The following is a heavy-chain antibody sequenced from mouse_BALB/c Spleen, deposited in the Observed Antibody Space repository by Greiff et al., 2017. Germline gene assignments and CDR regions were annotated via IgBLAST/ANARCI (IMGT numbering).Heavy chain of an antibody. D-gene: IGHD2-14*01. Sequence: EVMLVESGGGLVQPGGSLKLSCAASGFTFSSYGMSWVRQTPDKRLELVATINSNGGSTYYPDSVKGRFTISRDNAKNTLYLQMSSLKSEDTAMYYCARDPGVLYYFDYWGQGTTLTVSS. CDR2: INSNGGST. J-gene: IGHJ2*01. CDR3: ARDPGVLYYFDY. CDR1: GFTFSSYG. V-gene: IGHV5-6-3*01.